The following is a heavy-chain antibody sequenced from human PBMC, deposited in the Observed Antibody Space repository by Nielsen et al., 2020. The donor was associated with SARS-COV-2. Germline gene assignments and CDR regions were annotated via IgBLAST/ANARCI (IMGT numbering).Heavy chain of an antibody. J-gene: IGHJ5*02. CDR1: GFSFSSYG. CDR2: ISGSGGST. V-gene: IGHV3-23*01. Sequence: GGSLRLSCTDSGFSFSSYGMTWVRQAPGKGLEWVSAISGSGGSTYYADSVKGRFTISRDNSKNTLYLQMSSLRAEDTAVYYCARDGLISIAVAGTRLGSWFDPWGQGTLVTVSS. CDR3: ARDGLISIAVAGTRLGSWFDP. D-gene: IGHD6-19*01.